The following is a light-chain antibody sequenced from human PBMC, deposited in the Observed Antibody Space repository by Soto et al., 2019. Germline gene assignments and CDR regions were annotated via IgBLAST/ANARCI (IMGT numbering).Light chain of an antibody. J-gene: IGKJ2*01. CDR2: GAS. V-gene: IGKV3-20*01. Sequence: ESVLTQSPGTLSLSPGERATLSCRASQSVSASYFAWYQHKPGQAPRLLIYGASSRATGIPDRFSGSGSGTDFTLTISRLEPEDFAVYYCQQYGLSPYTFGQGTKLEI. CDR3: QQYGLSPYT. CDR1: QSVSASY.